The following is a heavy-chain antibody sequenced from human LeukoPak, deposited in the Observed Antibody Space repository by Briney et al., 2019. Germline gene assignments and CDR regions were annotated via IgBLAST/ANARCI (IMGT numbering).Heavy chain of an antibody. CDR3: ARVAVAGPTGWFDS. CDR1: GXALRSYT. V-gene: IGHV3-21*01. D-gene: IGHD6-19*01. J-gene: IGHJ5*01. CDR2: ISSTSAYI. Sequence: GGSXXLSCAASGXALRSYTVTWVRQAPGKXXXXXSSISSTSAYIYYAESVKGRFSISRDNVDNVVHLQMSSLTNEDTAVYYCARVAVAGPTGWFDSWGQGTLVTVSS.